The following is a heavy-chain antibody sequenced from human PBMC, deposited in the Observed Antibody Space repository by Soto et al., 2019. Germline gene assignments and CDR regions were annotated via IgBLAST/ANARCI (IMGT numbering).Heavy chain of an antibody. Sequence: QVQLVESGGGVVQPGRSLRLSCAASGFTFSSYGMHWVRQAPGKGLEWVAVIWYDGSNKYYADSVKGRFTISRDNSKNSLYVQMNRLRAEDTAVYYCARALADIAAAADWGFDYWGQGTLVTVSS. CDR1: GFTFSSYG. D-gene: IGHD6-13*01. J-gene: IGHJ4*02. V-gene: IGHV3-33*01. CDR2: IWYDGSNK. CDR3: ARALADIAAAADWGFDY.